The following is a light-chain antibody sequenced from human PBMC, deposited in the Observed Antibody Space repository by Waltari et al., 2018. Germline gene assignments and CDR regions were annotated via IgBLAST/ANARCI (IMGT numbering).Light chain of an antibody. J-gene: IGKJ2*01. Sequence: DIQMTQSPSTLSASVGDRVTITCRASPSVLTWLAWYQQKPGKAPKVLVYDASTLQSGVPSRFSGSASGTHFTLTISSLQPEDSATYYCQQSSNLPYTFGQGTTLEIK. CDR3: QQSSNLPYT. CDR1: PSVLTW. CDR2: DAS. V-gene: IGKV1-5*01.